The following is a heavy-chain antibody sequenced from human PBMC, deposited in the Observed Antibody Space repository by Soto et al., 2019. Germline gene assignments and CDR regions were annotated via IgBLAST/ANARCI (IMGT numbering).Heavy chain of an antibody. J-gene: IGHJ4*02. CDR3: ASPLSSSWALDY. CDR2: INPNSGGT. Sequence: ASVKVSCKASGYTFTGYYMHWVRQAPGQGLEWMGWINPNSGGTNYAQKFQGRVTMTRDTSISTAYMEPSRLRSDDTAVYYCASPLSSSWALDYWGQGTLVTVSS. D-gene: IGHD6-13*01. CDR1: GYTFTGYY. V-gene: IGHV1-2*02.